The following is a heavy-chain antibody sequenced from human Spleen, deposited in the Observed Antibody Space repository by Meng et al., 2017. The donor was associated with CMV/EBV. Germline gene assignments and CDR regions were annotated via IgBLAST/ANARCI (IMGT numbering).Heavy chain of an antibody. CDR1: FTFSDHD. D-gene: IGHD3-10*01. J-gene: IGHJ2*01. CDR3: TRESKDSSVYWYFDL. V-gene: IGHV3-72*01. CDR2: ARNKHFSYIT. Sequence: FTFSDHDMDWVRQAPGKGLEWLGRARNKHFSYITEYAASVKGRFTMSRDDSKNSLYLQMNSLKTEDTAVYYCTRESKDSSVYWYFDLWGRGSLVTVSS.